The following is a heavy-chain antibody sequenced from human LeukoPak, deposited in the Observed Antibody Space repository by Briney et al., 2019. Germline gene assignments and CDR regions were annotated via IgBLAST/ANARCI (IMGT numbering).Heavy chain of an antibody. CDR1: GVSFSGYY. Sequence: SETLSLTCAVYGVSFSGYYWSWIRQPPGKGLEWIGEINHSGSTNYNPSLKSRVTISVDTSKNQFSLKLSSVTAAETAVYYCARGRPPLIAARPFDYWGQGTLVTVSS. CDR2: INHSGST. J-gene: IGHJ4*02. CDR3: ARGRPPLIAARPFDY. D-gene: IGHD6-6*01. V-gene: IGHV4-34*01.